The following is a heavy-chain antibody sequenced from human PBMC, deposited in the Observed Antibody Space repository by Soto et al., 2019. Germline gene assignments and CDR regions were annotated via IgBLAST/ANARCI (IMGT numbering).Heavy chain of an antibody. J-gene: IGHJ1*01. CDR2: INHSGST. Sequence: QVQLQQWGAGLLKPSETLSLTCAVYGGSFSGYYWSWIRQPPGKGLEWIGEINHSGSTNYNPSLKSRVTISGDTSKNQFSLKLSSVTAADTAVYYCARGVYSSGWYAHPVMHFQHWGQGTLVTVSS. CDR1: GGSFSGYY. CDR3: ARGVYSSGWYAHPVMHFQH. V-gene: IGHV4-34*01. D-gene: IGHD6-19*01.